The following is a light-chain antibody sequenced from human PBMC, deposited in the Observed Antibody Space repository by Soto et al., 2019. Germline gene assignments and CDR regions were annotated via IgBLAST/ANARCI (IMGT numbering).Light chain of an antibody. V-gene: IGKV3-20*01. J-gene: IGKJ1*01. CDR3: QQYGSSSWT. CDR2: GAS. Sequence: EIVLTQSPCTLSLSPGERATLSCRASQSVSSSYLAWYQQKPGQAPRLLIYGASSRATGIPDRFSGSGSGTDFTLTISRLEPDDFAVYYCQQYGSSSWTFGQGTKVDI. CDR1: QSVSSSY.